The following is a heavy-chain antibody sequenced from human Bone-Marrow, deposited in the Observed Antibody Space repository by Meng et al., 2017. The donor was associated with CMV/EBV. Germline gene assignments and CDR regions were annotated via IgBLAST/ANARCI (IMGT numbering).Heavy chain of an antibody. CDR2: INPNSGGT. J-gene: IGHJ4*02. CDR1: GGTFSSYA. V-gene: IGHV1-2*02. Sequence: ASVKVSCKASGGTFSSYAISWVRQAPGQGLEWMGWINPNSGGTNYAQKFQGRVTMTRDTSISTAYMELSRLRSDDTAVYYCAIRPYFGVVTTDYWGQGTLVTVSS. D-gene: IGHD3-3*01. CDR3: AIRPYFGVVTTDY.